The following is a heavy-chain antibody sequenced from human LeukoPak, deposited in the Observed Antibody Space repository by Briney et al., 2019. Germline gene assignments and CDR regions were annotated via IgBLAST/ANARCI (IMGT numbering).Heavy chain of an antibody. D-gene: IGHD2-21*02. Sequence: GGSLRLSCAVSGFTFGSYAMHWARQAPGKGLEWLAVISYDGSNAVYADSVKGRFTTSRDNFKNTLYLYMNSLRTEDTAMYYCARDPNHLVVVTATLDYWGPGTQVTVSS. CDR2: ISYDGSNA. CDR3: ARDPNHLVVVTATLDY. J-gene: IGHJ4*02. CDR1: GFTFGSYA. V-gene: IGHV3-30-3*01.